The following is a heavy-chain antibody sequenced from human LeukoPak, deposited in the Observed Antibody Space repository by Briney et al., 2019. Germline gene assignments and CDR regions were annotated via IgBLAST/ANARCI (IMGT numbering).Heavy chain of an antibody. CDR2: IDPRTGDT. J-gene: IGHJ3*02. CDR3: ARGGKLMITMVRGALASRDGFDI. Sequence: ASVKVSCKASGYNFIVYYIHWLRQAPGHGLEWMGWIDPRTGDTHYAQQFRDRFSLTRDTSSSTAYMDLSRLTSDDTAMYYCARGGKLMITMVRGALASRDGFDIWGQGTMVTVSS. D-gene: IGHD3-10*01. CDR1: GYNFIVYY. V-gene: IGHV1-2*02.